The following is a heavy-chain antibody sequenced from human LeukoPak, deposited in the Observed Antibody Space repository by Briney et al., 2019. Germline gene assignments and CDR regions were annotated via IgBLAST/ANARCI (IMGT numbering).Heavy chain of an antibody. CDR3: AREAPQSNWRGDYFDY. CDR2: INIHNGYT. D-gene: IGHD1-1*01. Sequence: GASVNVSCKASGYTFTSYGISWVRQAPGQGLEWMGWINIHNGYTIYGQKIQGRVTMTADKSTNTAHTDLRSLRSDDTAVYYCAREAPQSNWRGDYFDYWGQGTQVTVSS. J-gene: IGHJ4*02. V-gene: IGHV1-18*01. CDR1: GYTFTSYG.